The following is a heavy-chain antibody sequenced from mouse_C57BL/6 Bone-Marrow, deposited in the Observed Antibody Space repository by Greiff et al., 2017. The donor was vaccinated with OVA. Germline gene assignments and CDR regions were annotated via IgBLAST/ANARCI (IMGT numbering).Heavy chain of an antibody. J-gene: IGHJ4*01. CDR2: INPNNGGT. V-gene: IGHV1-26*01. D-gene: IGHD1-1*01. CDR3: ARGDYGSSYEDYYAMDY. Sequence: EVKLQQSGPELVKPGASVRISCKASGYTFTDYYMNWVKQSHGKSLEWIGDINPNNGGTSYNQKFKGKATLTVDKSSSTAYMELRSLTSEDSAVYYCARGDYGSSYEDYYAMDYWGQGTSVTVSS. CDR1: GYTFTDYY.